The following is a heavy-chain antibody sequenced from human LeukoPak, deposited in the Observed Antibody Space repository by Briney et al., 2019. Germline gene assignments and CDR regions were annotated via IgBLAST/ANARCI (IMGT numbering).Heavy chain of an antibody. CDR2: FDPEDGET. J-gene: IGHJ4*02. Sequence: WASVKVPCKVSGYTLTELSMHWVRQAPGKGLEWMGGFDPEDGETIYAQKFQGRVTMTEDTSTDTAYVELSSLRSEDTAVYYCATSVLRFLDRFDYWGQGTLVTVSS. D-gene: IGHD3-3*01. CDR1: GYTLTELS. V-gene: IGHV1-24*01. CDR3: ATSVLRFLDRFDY.